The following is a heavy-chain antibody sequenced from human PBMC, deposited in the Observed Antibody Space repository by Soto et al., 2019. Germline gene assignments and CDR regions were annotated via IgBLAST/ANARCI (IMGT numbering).Heavy chain of an antibody. J-gene: IGHJ3*02. CDR1: GFTFSSYE. Sequence: PGGSLRLSCAASGFTFSSYEMNWVRQAPGKGLEWVSYISSSGSTIYYADSVKGRFTISRDNAKNSLYLQMNSLRAEDTAVYYCARADSGYDYEAFDIWGQGTMVTVSS. CDR2: ISSSGSTI. D-gene: IGHD5-12*01. V-gene: IGHV3-48*03. CDR3: ARADSGYDYEAFDI.